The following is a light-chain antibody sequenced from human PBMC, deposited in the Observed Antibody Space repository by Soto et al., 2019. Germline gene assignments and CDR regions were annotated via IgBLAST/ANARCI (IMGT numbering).Light chain of an antibody. CDR1: QSVSTNF. CDR2: GAS. Sequence: EIVLTQSPGTLSLSPGEGATLSCRASQSVSTNFFAWYQQKPGQAPRLLIYGASTRATGIPDRFSGSGSGTDFTLTSSRLEPEDFAVYYCQQYGRTSWTFGQGTKVEI. V-gene: IGKV3-20*01. CDR3: QQYGRTSWT. J-gene: IGKJ1*01.